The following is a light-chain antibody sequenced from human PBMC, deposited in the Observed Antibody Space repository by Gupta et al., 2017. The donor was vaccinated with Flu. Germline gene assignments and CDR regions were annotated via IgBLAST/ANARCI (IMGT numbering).Light chain of an antibody. CDR3: LQDSSTPLT. CDR1: QSGLWSSSNKTY. CDR2: WAS. V-gene: IGKV4-1*01. Sequence: DILMTQSPDSLAVSLGERATINCKSSQSGLWSSSNKTYLAWYQQKPGQPPKLLIYWASTRVSGVPDRFSGRGSGTDFTLTISSLQAEDVAVYYCLQDSSTPLTFGHGTKVDI. J-gene: IGKJ3*01.